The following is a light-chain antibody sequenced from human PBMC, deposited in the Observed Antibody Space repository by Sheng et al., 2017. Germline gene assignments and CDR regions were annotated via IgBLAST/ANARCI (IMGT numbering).Light chain of an antibody. CDR2: DAS. J-gene: IGKJ4*01. CDR1: QSVVSNY. V-gene: IGKV3-20*01. Sequence: EIVLTQSPGILSLSPGERATLSCRASQSVVSNYLAWYQQKPGQAPSLLVYDASTRATGIPDRFSGSGSGTDFSLTISRLEPDDHAVYYCQQYGTSPLTFGGGTKVEIK. CDR3: QQYGTSPLT.